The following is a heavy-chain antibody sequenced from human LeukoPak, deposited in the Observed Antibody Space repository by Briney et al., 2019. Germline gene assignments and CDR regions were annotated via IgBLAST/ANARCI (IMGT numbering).Heavy chain of an antibody. CDR1: GDSVSTINGA. Sequence: SQTLSVTCGIPGDSVSTINGAWNWVRQSPSRGLEWLGRTYYRSKWYYDYAVSVQGRITINPDTSKNQFSLQLSSVTPEDTAVYYCARDEGNTGWHTFDIWGQGTLITVSS. V-gene: IGHV6-1*01. CDR2: TYYRSKWYY. CDR3: ARDEGNTGWHTFDI. D-gene: IGHD6-19*01. J-gene: IGHJ4*02.